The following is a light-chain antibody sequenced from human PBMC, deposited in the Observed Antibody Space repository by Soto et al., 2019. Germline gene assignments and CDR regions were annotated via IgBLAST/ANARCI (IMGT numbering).Light chain of an antibody. V-gene: IGKV3-20*01. CDR1: QSVSSSY. J-gene: IGKJ5*01. Sequence: EIVLTQSPGTLSLSPGERATLSCRPSQSVSSSYLAWYQQKPGQAPRLLIYGASSRATGIPDRFSGSGSGTEFTLTISSLQPEDFGTYYCQQFKSYPITFGQGTRLEI. CDR2: GAS. CDR3: QQFKSYPIT.